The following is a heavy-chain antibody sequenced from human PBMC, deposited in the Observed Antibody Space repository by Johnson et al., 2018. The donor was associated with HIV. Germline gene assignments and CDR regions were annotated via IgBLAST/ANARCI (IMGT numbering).Heavy chain of an antibody. CDR2: INGDGSRT. Sequence: VQLVESGGGLVQPGGSLRLSCGASGFTFSNYWVQWVRQAPGKGLVWVSRINGDGSRTSYADSVKGRFPISRDNSKNTLYLQMNSLGGEDTAVYSCAKGADYADYEGAFDIWGQGTMVTVSS. J-gene: IGHJ3*02. D-gene: IGHD4-17*01. CDR3: AKGADYADYEGAFDI. CDR1: GFTFSNYW. V-gene: IGHV3-74*02.